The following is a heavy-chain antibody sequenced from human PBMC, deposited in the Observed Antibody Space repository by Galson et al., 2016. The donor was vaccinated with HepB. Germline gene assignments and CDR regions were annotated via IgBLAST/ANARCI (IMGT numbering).Heavy chain of an antibody. D-gene: IGHD4-11*01. Sequence: SLRLSCAASGFTFGDYTMSWFRQAPGKGLKWVGFIRTKAYRGTTEYAASVKARFTISRDDSESIAYLQMNSLKTEDTAVYYCTRGYSNFFYFHGMDVWGQGTTVTVSS. CDR2: IRTKAYRGTT. V-gene: IGHV3-49*03. CDR3: TRGYSNFFYFHGMDV. J-gene: IGHJ6*02. CDR1: GFTFGDYT.